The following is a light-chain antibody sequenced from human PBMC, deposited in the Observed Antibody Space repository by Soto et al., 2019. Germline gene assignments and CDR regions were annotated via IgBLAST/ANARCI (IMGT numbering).Light chain of an antibody. V-gene: IGKV3-15*01. Sequence: EIVLTQSPATLSLSPGERATLSCRSSQSVSRYFAWYQQKPRQAPRLLIYGASTRATGIPARFSGSGSGTEFTLTISSLQSEDFAVYYCQQYNNWPLTFGGGTKVDI. CDR2: GAS. J-gene: IGKJ4*01. CDR1: QSVSRY. CDR3: QQYNNWPLT.